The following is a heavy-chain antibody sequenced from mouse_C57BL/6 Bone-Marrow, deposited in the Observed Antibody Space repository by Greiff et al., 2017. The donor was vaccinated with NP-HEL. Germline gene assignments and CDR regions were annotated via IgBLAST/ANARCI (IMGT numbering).Heavy chain of an antibody. CDR1: GYSITSGYY. CDR2: ISYDGSN. CDR3: AREEEGSYYYGSSYDWYFDV. Sequence: VQLKESGPGLVKPSQSLSLTCSVTGYSITSGYYWNWIRQFPGNKLEWMGYISYDGSNNYNPSLKNRISITRDTSKNQFFLKLNSVTTEDTATYYCAREEEGSYYYGSSYDWYFDVWGTGTTVTVSS. V-gene: IGHV3-6*01. D-gene: IGHD1-1*01. J-gene: IGHJ1*03.